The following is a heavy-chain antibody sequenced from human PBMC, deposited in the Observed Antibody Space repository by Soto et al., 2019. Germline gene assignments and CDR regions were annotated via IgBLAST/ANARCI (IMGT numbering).Heavy chain of an antibody. CDR3: ARVPGGGFYTSGVCY. CDR1: GYTFTSYD. V-gene: IGHV1-8*01. D-gene: IGHD5-12*01. J-gene: IGHJ4*02. CDR2: MNPNSGNT. Sequence: QVQLVQSGAEVKKPGASVKVSCKASGYTFTSYDINWVRQATGQVREWMGWMNPNSGNTVYAQKFQGRVTMTRNTSICTVYMELSSLRSEDTAVYYCARVPGGGFYTSGVCYWVQGTLVTVSS.